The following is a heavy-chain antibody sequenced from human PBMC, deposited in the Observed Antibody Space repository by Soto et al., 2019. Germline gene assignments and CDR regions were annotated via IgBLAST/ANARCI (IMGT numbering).Heavy chain of an antibody. D-gene: IGHD3-22*01. Sequence: ASVKVSCKASGYTFTSYAMHWVHQAPGQRLEWMGWINAGNGNTKYSQKFQGRVTITRDTSASTAYMELSSLRSEDTAVYYCARDGHDSSGPYIDYWGQGXLVTVYS. CDR1: GYTFTSYA. V-gene: IGHV1-3*01. CDR3: ARDGHDSSGPYIDY. CDR2: INAGNGNT. J-gene: IGHJ4*02.